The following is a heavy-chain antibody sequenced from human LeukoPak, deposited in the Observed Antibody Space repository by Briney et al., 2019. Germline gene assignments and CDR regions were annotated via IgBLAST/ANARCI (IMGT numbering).Heavy chain of an antibody. J-gene: IGHJ4*02. CDR1: GYTFISYA. D-gene: IGHD6-19*01. V-gene: IGHV1-3*01. Sequence: ASVKVSCKASGYTFISYAVHWVRQAPGQRLEWMGWVNAGNGDTKYSQKFQGRVTVTRDTSASTAYMELSSLRSEDTAVYYCTRYSSSPPPYYFDYWGQGTLVTVSS. CDR3: TRYSSSPPPYYFDY. CDR2: VNAGNGDT.